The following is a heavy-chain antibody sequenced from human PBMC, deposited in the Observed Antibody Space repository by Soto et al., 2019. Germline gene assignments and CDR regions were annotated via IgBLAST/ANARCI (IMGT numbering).Heavy chain of an antibody. D-gene: IGHD6-19*01. CDR1: EFNFGDYT. J-gene: IGHJ4*02. CDR2: IRNKTYGGTT. V-gene: IGHV3-49*03. CDR3: TRAVAGTFSPYYFDC. Sequence: PGGSLRLSCTTSEFNFGDYTMSWFRQAPGKGLEWVGFIRNKTYGGTTEYAASVKGRFTISRDDSKNIAYLQLNSLKTEDTAVYYCTRAVAGTFSPYYFDCWGQGALVTVSS.